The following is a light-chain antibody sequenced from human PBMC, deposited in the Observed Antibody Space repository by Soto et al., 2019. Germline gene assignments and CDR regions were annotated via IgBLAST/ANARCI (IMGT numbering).Light chain of an antibody. CDR2: QDY. CDR3: QAWDSSSVV. Sequence: SYELSQPPSVSVSPGKTATITCSGDGLGNKFVCWYQHKPGQSPVLVIYQDYKRPAGIPERFSGSNSGNTATLTISGTQAMDEADYYCQAWDSSSVVFGGGTKLTVL. V-gene: IGLV3-1*01. J-gene: IGLJ3*02. CDR1: GLGNKF.